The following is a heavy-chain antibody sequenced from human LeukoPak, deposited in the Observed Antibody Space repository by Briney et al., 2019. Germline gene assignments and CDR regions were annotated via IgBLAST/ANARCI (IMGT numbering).Heavy chain of an antibody. J-gene: IGHJ4*02. Sequence: SETLSLTCAVYGGSFSGYYWSWIRQPPGKGLEWIGEINHSGSTNYNPSLKSRVTISVDTSKNQFSLKLSSVTAADTAVYYCARRRDGYNFEFDYWGQGTLVTVSS. D-gene: IGHD5-24*01. V-gene: IGHV4-34*01. CDR1: GGSFSGYY. CDR3: ARRRDGYNFEFDY. CDR2: INHSGST.